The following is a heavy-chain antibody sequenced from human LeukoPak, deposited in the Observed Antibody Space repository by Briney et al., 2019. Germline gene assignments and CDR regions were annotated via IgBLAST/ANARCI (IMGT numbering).Heavy chain of an antibody. V-gene: IGHV3-74*01. J-gene: IGHJ4*02. CDR1: GFTFSNYW. CDR3: AREILAPGKTHDY. Sequence: TGGSLRLSCAASGFTFSNYWMHWVRQVPGKGLVWVSRINDDGSATFYADSVKGRLTISRDNAKNTLFLQINSLRAEDTAVYYCAREILAPGKTHDYWGQGTLVTVSS. CDR2: INDDGSAT.